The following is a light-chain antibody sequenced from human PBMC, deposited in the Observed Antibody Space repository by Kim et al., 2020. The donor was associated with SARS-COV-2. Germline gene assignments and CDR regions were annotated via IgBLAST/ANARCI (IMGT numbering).Light chain of an antibody. Sequence: ASVGDRVTITCRASQGIQNYLAWYQQKPGKVPKLLIYGASALQSGVSSRFSGSGSGTDFTLTISSLQPEDVATYYCQKYNSVPWTFGQGTKVDIK. CDR2: GAS. CDR1: QGIQNY. V-gene: IGKV1-27*01. CDR3: QKYNSVPWT. J-gene: IGKJ1*01.